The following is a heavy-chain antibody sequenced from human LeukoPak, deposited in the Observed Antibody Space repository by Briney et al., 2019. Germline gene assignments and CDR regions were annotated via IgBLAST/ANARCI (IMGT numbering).Heavy chain of an antibody. J-gene: IGHJ4*02. D-gene: IGHD3-22*01. CDR2: INPNSGGP. V-gene: IGHV1-2*02. Sequence: ASVKVSCKASGYTFTGYYMLWVRQAPGQGLEWMGWINPNSGGPNYAQKFQGRVTMTKDTSISTAYMELSRLRSDDTAVYYCARGSDYYDSSGYLRDYWGEGTLVTVSS. CDR3: ARGSDYYDSSGYLRDY. CDR1: GYTFTGYY.